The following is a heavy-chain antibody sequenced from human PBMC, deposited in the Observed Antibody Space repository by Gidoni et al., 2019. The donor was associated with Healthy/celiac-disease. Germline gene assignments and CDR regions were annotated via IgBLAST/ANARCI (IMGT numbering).Heavy chain of an antibody. Sequence: QVQLQQWGAGLLKPSETLSLTCAVYGGSFSGHYCRWIRQPPGKGPEWIGEINHSGSTNYNPSLKSRVTISVDTSKNQFSLKLSSVTAADTAVYYCARRRYYYGSGSYYNHKPLDYWGQGTLVTVSS. D-gene: IGHD3-10*01. CDR2: INHSGST. J-gene: IGHJ4*02. V-gene: IGHV4-34*01. CDR1: GGSFSGHY. CDR3: ARRRYYYGSGSYYNHKPLDY.